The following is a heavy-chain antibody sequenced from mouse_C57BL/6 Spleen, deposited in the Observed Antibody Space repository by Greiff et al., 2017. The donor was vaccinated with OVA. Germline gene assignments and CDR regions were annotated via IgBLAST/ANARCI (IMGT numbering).Heavy chain of an antibody. V-gene: IGHV6-3*01. J-gene: IGHJ2*01. D-gene: IGHD1-1*01. CDR2: IRLKSDNYAT. CDR3: TDLTTVSYYFDY. Sequence: EVQRVESGGGLVQPGGSMKLSCVASGFTFSNYWMNWVRQSPEKGLEWVAQIRLKSDNYATHYAESVKGRFTISRDDSKSSVYLQMNNLRAEDTGIYYCTDLTTVSYYFDYWGQGTTLTVSS. CDR1: GFTFSNYW.